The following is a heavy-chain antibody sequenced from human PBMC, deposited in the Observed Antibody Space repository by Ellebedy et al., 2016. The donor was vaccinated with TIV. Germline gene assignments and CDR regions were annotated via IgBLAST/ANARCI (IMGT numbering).Heavy chain of an antibody. CDR2: LNSCCGA. CDR1: GFSVGGNY. CDR3: ARDDAYDI. J-gene: IGHJ3*02. V-gene: IGHV3-66*01. Sequence: GESLKISCVASGFSVGGNYMSWIRQAPGKGLEWVSLLNSCCGAFYADSVKGRFTISKDTSKNTVYLHMNSLSAEDTAVYYCARDDAYDIWGQGTMVIVSS.